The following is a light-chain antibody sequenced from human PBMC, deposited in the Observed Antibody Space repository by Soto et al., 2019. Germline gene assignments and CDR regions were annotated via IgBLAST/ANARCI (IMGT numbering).Light chain of an antibody. CDR2: GYT. CDR1: SSNIGAGYD. J-gene: IGLJ2*01. V-gene: IGLV1-40*01. Sequence: QSVLTQPPSVSGAPGQRVIISCTGSSSNIGAGYDVHWYQHLPGTAPKLLIYGYTSRPSGVPDRFSGSKSGTSASLAITGLQAEDETDYYCQSYDSSLSGVVFGGGTKVTVL. CDR3: QSYDSSLSGVV.